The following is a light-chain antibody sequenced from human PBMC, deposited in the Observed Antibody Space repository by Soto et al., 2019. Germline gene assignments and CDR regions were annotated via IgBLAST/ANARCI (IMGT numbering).Light chain of an antibody. Sequence: QSAVTQPPSASGTPGQGVTISCSGSSSNIGVNTVNWYQQLPGTAPKLLIYSNTLRPSGVPDRFSGSKSGTSASLAISGLQSEDEADYHCASWDDSLNGVVFGGGTKLTVL. J-gene: IGLJ2*01. CDR3: ASWDDSLNGVV. V-gene: IGLV1-44*01. CDR1: SSNIGVNT. CDR2: SNT.